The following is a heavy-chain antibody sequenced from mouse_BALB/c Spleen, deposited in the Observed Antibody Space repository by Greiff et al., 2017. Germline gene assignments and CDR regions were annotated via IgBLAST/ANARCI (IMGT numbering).Heavy chain of an antibody. D-gene: IGHD6-1*01. J-gene: IGHJ2*01. CDR2: IDPENGNT. Sequence: VQLQQSGAELVRPGASVKMSCKASGFNFTDYYMHWVKQRPEQGLEWIGWIDPENGNTIYDPKFQGKASITADTPSNTAYLQLSSLTSEDTAVYYCASGTTCYFDYWGQGTTLTVSS. CDR1: GFNFTDYY. CDR3: ASGTTCYFDY. V-gene: IGHV14-1*02.